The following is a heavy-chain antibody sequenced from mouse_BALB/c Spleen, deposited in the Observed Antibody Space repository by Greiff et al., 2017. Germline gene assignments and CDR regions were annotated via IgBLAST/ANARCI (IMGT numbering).Heavy chain of an antibody. CDR1: GFTFSSYA. CDR3: ARHDDAMDY. Sequence: EVQVVESGGGLVKPGGSLKLSCAASGFTFSSYAMSWVRQTPEKRLEWVATISSGGSYTYYPDSVKGRFTISRDNAKNTLYLQMSSLRSEDTAMYYCARHDDAMDYWGQGTSVTVSS. J-gene: IGHJ4*01. CDR2: ISSGGSYT. V-gene: IGHV5-9-3*01.